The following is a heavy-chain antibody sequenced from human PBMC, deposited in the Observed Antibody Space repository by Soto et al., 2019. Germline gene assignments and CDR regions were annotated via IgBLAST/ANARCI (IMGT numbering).Heavy chain of an antibody. D-gene: IGHD3-16*02. Sequence: QVQLVESGGGVVKPGGSLRLACAASGFTFSDYYMSWIRQAPGKGLEWVSYISSSGSTIYYADSVKGRFTIHRDNAKHSLYLQMNSLRAEDTAVYYCVRAPYDYVWGSDPPHFDYWGQGTLVTVSS. CDR1: GFTFSDYY. J-gene: IGHJ4*02. CDR3: VRAPYDYVWGSDPPHFDY. V-gene: IGHV3-11*01. CDR2: ISSSGSTI.